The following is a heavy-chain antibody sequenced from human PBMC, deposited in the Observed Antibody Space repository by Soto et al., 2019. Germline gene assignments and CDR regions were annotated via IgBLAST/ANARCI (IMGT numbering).Heavy chain of an antibody. D-gene: IGHD2-15*01. J-gene: IGHJ5*02. CDR1: GFTFSSYG. V-gene: IGHV3-30*18. CDR3: AKLAVAAP. Sequence: QVQLVESGGGVVQPGRSLRLSCAASGFTFSSYGMHWVRQAPGKGLEWVAVISYDGSNKYYADSVKGRFTISRDNSKNMLYLQMNSLRAEDTAVYYCAKLAVAAPWGQGTLVTVSS. CDR2: ISYDGSNK.